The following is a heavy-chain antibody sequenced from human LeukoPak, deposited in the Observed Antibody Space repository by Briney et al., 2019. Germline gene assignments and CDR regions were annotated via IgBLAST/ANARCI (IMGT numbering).Heavy chain of an antibody. CDR2: ISAYNGNT. D-gene: IGHD5-18*01. CDR3: AKDKDGFGYRDSFDY. CDR1: GYTFTSYG. J-gene: IGHJ4*02. Sequence: ASVKVSCKASGYTFTSYGTSWVRQAPGQGLEWMGWISAYNGNTNYAQKLQGRVTMTTDTSTSTAYMELRSLRSDDTAVYYCAKDKDGFGYRDSFDYWGQGTLVTVSS. V-gene: IGHV1-18*01.